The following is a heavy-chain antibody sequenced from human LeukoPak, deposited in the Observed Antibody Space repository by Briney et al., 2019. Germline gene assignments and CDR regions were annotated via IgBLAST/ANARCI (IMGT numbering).Heavy chain of an antibody. CDR3: ARGHGMDV. J-gene: IGHJ6*02. V-gene: IGHV5-51*01. CDR1: GYSFTTYW. CDR2: IYPGDSDT. Sequence: GESLQISSQGSGYSFTTYWIGWVRQMPGKGLEWMGIIYPGDSDTRYSPSFQGQVTISADKSISTAYLQWSSLKASDTAIYYCARGHGMDVWGQGTTVTVSS.